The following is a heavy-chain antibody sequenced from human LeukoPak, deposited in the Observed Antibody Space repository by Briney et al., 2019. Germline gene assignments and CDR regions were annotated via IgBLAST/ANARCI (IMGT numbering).Heavy chain of an antibody. D-gene: IGHD6-19*01. CDR1: GFTFSSYW. Sequence: GGSLRLSCAASGFTFSSYWMSWVRQAPGKGLEWVANIKQDGSEKYYVDSVKGRFTISRDNAKNSLYLQMNSLRAEDTVVYYCARGPFIAVAVYYFDYWGQGTLVTVSS. CDR3: ARGPFIAVAVYYFDY. CDR2: IKQDGSEK. J-gene: IGHJ4*02. V-gene: IGHV3-7*01.